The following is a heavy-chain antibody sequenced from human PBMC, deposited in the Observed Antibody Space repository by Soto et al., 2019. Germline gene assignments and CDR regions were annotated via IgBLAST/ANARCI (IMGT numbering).Heavy chain of an antibody. Sequence: GSLRLSCAVSGFTFNSNDMTWVRQAPGNGLEWVSTISSSGAFTYHADSVRGRLTISRDNSKNTVYLQMNSLRAEDTAVYYCVKHQVSLVRGISPFDYWGQGALVTVSS. V-gene: IGHV3-23*01. D-gene: IGHD3-10*01. CDR2: ISSSGAFT. CDR3: VKHQVSLVRGISPFDY. J-gene: IGHJ4*02. CDR1: GFTFNSND.